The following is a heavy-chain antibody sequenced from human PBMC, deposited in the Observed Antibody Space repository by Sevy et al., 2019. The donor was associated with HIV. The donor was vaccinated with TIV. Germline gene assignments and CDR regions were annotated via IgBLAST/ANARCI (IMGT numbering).Heavy chain of an antibody. CDR1: GGSFSGYY. CDR2: INHSGST. D-gene: IGHD6-13*01. J-gene: IGHJ1*01. CDR3: ARRGEQQQLGAGSIPGYFQH. Sequence: SETLSLTCAVYGGSFSGYYWSWIRQPPGKGLEWIGEINHSGSTNYNPSLKSRVTISVDTSENQFSLKLSSVTAADTAVYYCARRGEQQQLGAGSIPGYFQHWGQGTLVTVSS. V-gene: IGHV4-34*01.